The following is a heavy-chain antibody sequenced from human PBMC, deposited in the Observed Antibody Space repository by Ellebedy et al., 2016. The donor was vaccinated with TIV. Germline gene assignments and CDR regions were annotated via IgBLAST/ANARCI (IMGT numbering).Heavy chain of an antibody. Sequence: MPSETLSLTCAISGDSVSSNSAAWNWIRQSPSRGLEWLGRTYYRSKWYNDYAVSVKSRITINPDTSKNQFSLQLNSVTPEDTAVYYCAGADSSGYHRNDAFDIWGQGTMVTVSS. CDR3: AGADSSGYHRNDAFDI. CDR2: TYYRSKWYN. D-gene: IGHD3-22*01. J-gene: IGHJ3*02. CDR1: GDSVSSNSAA. V-gene: IGHV6-1*01.